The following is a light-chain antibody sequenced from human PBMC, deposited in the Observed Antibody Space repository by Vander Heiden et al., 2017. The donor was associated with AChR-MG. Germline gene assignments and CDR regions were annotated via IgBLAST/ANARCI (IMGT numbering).Light chain of an antibody. CDR2: AVS. J-gene: IGLJ2*01. CDR3: CSYAGSSHVV. CDR1: SRYVGSYNL. Sequence: QSALTQPASVSGSPGQLIPTSCTGTSRYVGSYNLVSWYPQAPVKAPHIMIYAVSKRPSGVSTCFSGSKSGHTASLTISGLQAEDEADYYCCSYAGSSHVVFGGGTKLTVL. V-gene: IGLV2-23*02.